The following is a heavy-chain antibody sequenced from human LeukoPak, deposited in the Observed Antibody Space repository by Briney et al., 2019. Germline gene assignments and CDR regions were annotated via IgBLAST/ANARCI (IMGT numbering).Heavy chain of an antibody. CDR3: ARGSSWYTKRYYFYYMDV. CDR1: GGSISSSGYY. J-gene: IGHJ6*03. V-gene: IGHV4-39*07. Sequence: SETLSLTCTVSGGSISSSGYYWGWIRQPPGKGLEWIGSIHYSGSTYYNPSLKSRVTISVDTSKNQFSLKLSSVTAADTAVYYCARGSSWYTKRYYFYYMDVWGKGTTVTVSS. D-gene: IGHD6-13*01. CDR2: IHYSGST.